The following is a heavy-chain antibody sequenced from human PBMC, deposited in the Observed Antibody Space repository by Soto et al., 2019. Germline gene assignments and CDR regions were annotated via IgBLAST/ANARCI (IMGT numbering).Heavy chain of an antibody. D-gene: IGHD6-13*01. J-gene: IGHJ6*02. CDR3: TTESGDSSSWFYYYGMDV. Sequence: EVQLVESGGGLVKPGGSLRLSCAASGFTFSNAWMNWVHQAPGKGLEWVGRIKSKTDDGTTDYAAPVKGRFTISRDDSKNTLYLQMNSLKTEDTAVYYCTTESGDSSSWFYYYGMDVWGQGTTVTVSS. CDR1: GFTFSNAW. CDR2: IKSKTDDGTT. V-gene: IGHV3-15*07.